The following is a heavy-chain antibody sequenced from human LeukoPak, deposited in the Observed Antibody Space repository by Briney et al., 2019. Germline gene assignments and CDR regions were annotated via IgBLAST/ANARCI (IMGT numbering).Heavy chain of an antibody. CDR2: TYYRSKRSS. CDR3: ARSIAAAARGFDI. Sequence: SHTLSLTCAVSGSSFTSNRAAWNWIRQSPSRGLEWLGRTYYRSKRSSDYAVSVKSRITINPDTSRNQFSLQLNSVTPDDTAIYYCARSIAAAARGFDIWGQGTMVTVSS. J-gene: IGHJ3*02. CDR1: GSSFTSNRAA. D-gene: IGHD6-13*01. V-gene: IGHV6-1*01.